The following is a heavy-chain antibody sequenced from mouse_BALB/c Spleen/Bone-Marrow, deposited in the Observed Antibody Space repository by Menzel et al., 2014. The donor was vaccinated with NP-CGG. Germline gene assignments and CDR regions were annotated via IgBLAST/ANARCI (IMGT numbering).Heavy chain of an antibody. CDR1: GYTFTNYW. D-gene: IGHD3-3*01. Sequence: VKLQESGAELVRPGTSVKVSCKAAGYTFTNYWIGWVKQRPGHGPEWIGDIYPGGGYTNYNEKFKGKATLTADTSSSTAYLQLSSLTSEDSAFYYCARGHYFDYWGQGTTLTVSS. J-gene: IGHJ2*01. V-gene: IGHV1-63*02. CDR3: ARGHYFDY. CDR2: IYPGGGYT.